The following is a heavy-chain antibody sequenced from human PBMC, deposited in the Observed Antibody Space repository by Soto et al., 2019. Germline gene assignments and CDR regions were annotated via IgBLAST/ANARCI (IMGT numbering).Heavy chain of an antibody. CDR3: ARDNDRSGFDY. D-gene: IGHD1-1*01. CDR1: GVTFSSYT. Sequence: ASVKVSCKASGVTFSSYTISWVRQAPGQGLEWMGRIIPILGIANYAQKFQGRVTITADKSTSTAYMELSSLRSEDMAVYYCARDNDRSGFDYWGQGTLVTVSS. V-gene: IGHV1-69*04. J-gene: IGHJ4*02. CDR2: IIPILGIA.